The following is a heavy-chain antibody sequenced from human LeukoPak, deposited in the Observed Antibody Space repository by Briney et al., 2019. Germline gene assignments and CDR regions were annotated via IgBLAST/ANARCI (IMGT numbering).Heavy chain of an antibody. Sequence: ASVKVSCKASGYTFTSYDINWVRQATGQGLEWMGWMNPNSGNTGYAQKFQGRVTMTRNTSISTAYMELSSLRSEDTAVYYYARGGISSYYYYMDVWGKGTTVTVSS. J-gene: IGHJ6*03. CDR2: MNPNSGNT. D-gene: IGHD1-14*01. V-gene: IGHV1-8*01. CDR1: GYTFTSYD. CDR3: ARGGISSYYYYMDV.